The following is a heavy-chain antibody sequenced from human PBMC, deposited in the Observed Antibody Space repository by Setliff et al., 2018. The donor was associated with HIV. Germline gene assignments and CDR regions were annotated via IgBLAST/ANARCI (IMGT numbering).Heavy chain of an antibody. V-gene: IGHV3-15*01. Sequence: PGGSLRLSCAASGFTFSYAWMSWVRQAPGKGLELVGRIKTKADVGTTDYAAPVKGRYTISRDDAKNTLYLQMNSLKIEDTAVYYCTTARTGSSGWFGELFPLTTLLGWGQGTLGTVSS. CDR3: TTARTGSSGWFGELFPLTTLLG. D-gene: IGHD3-10*01. CDR1: GFTFSYAW. J-gene: IGHJ4*02. CDR2: IKTKADVGTT.